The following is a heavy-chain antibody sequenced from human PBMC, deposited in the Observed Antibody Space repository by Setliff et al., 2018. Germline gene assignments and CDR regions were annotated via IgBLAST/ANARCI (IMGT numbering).Heavy chain of an antibody. J-gene: IGHJ4*02. CDR2: ITNSGGTI. D-gene: IGHD3-10*01. CDR1: GFTFSTYA. Sequence: GGSLRLSCAASGFTFSTYAMSWVRRAPGKGLEWVSYITNSGGTIYYADSMKGRFIISRDNSKNTFDLQMNSLRAGDTAVYYCRVWIGDLSRDFWGRGTLVTVSS. CDR3: RVWIGDLSRDF. V-gene: IGHV3-23*01.